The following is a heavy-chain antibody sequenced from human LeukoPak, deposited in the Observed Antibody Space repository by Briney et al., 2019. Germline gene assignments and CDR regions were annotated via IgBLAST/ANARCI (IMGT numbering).Heavy chain of an antibody. Sequence: GGSLRLSCAASGFTFSSYSINWVRQAPGKGLEWVSSISSSSYIYYADSVKGRFTISRDNAKNSLYLQMDSLRAEDTAVYYCARDRTVVTPAFDYWGQGTLVTVSS. CDR3: ARDRTVVTPAFDY. J-gene: IGHJ4*02. D-gene: IGHD4-23*01. CDR2: ISSSSYI. V-gene: IGHV3-21*01. CDR1: GFTFSSYS.